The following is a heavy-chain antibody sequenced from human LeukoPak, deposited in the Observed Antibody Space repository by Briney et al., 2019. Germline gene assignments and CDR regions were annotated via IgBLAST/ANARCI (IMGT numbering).Heavy chain of an antibody. CDR1: GFTFSSYA. J-gene: IGHJ6*02. CDR2: ISYDGSNK. D-gene: IGHD2-2*02. V-gene: IGHV3-30-3*01. Sequence: GGSLRLSCAASGFTFSSYAMHWVRQAPGKGLEWVAVISYDGSNKYYADSVKGRFTISRDNSKNTLYLQMNSLRAEDTAVYYCARGLYCSSTSCSTSYYYYYGMDAWGQGTTVTVSS. CDR3: ARGLYCSSTSCSTSYYYYYGMDA.